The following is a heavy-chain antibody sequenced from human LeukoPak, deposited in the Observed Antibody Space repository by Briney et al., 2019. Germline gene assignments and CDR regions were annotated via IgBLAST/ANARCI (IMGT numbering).Heavy chain of an antibody. CDR1: GFTFSSYA. CDR3: AISWGIMTTVTTRVDY. V-gene: IGHV3-30-3*01. J-gene: IGHJ4*02. CDR2: ISYDGSNK. Sequence: GGSLRLSCAASGFTFSSYAMHWVRQAPGKGLEWVAVISYDGSNKYYADSVKGRFTISRDNSKNTLYLQMNSLRAEDTAVYYCAISWGIMTTVTTRVDYWGQGTLVTVSS. D-gene: IGHD4-17*01.